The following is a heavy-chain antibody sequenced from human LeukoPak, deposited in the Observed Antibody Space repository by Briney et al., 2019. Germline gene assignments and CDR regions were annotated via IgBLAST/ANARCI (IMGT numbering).Heavy chain of an antibody. CDR3: ARRLQGVSIYGLDFDY. V-gene: IGHV4-39*01. J-gene: IGHJ4*02. CDR1: GGSISSGSYY. D-gene: IGHD3-10*01. CDR2: IYYSGST. Sequence: PSETLSLTCTVSGGSISSGSYYWGWIRQPPGKGLEWIGSIYYSGSTYYNPSLKSRVTISVDTSKNQFSLRLSSVTAADTAVYYCARRLQGVSIYGLDFDYWGQGTLVTVSS.